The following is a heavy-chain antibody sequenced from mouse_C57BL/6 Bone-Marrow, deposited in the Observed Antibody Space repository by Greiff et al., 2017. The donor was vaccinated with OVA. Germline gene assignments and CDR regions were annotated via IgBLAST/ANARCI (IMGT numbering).Heavy chain of an antibody. J-gene: IGHJ4*01. Sequence: VQLQQPGAELVKPGASVKLSCKASGYTFTSYWMHWVKQRPGRGLEWIGRIDPNSGGTKYNEKFKSKATLTADKPSSTAYMPLSSLTSEDSAVYYCARKPIYYAMDYWGQGTSVTVSS. CDR2: IDPNSGGT. CDR3: ARKPIYYAMDY. CDR1: GYTFTSYW. V-gene: IGHV1-72*01.